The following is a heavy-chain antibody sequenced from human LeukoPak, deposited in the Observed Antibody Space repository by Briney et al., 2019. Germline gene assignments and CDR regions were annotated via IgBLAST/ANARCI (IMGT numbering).Heavy chain of an antibody. J-gene: IGHJ4*02. CDR2: IYYSGST. CDR3: AREGGDYGDYVDY. Sequence: SETLSLTCTVSGGSISSYYWSWIRQPPGKGLEWIGYIYYSGSTNYNPSLKSRVTISVDTSKNQFSLKLSSVTAADTAVYYCAREGGDYGDYVDYWGQGTLVTVSS. D-gene: IGHD4-17*01. V-gene: IGHV4-59*01. CDR1: GGSISSYY.